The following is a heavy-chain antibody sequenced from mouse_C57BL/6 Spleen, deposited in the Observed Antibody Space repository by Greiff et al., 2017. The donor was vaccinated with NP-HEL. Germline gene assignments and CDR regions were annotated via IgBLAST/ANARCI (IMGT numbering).Heavy chain of an antibody. CDR1: GFTFSDYG. CDR3: ARPYYGSTSYWYFDV. D-gene: IGHD1-1*01. CDR2: ISSGSSTI. V-gene: IGHV5-17*01. J-gene: IGHJ1*03. Sequence: DVKLVESGGGLVKPGGSLKLSCAASGFTFSDYGMHWVRQAPEKGLEWVAYISSGSSTIYYADTVKGRFTISRDNAKNTLFLQMTSLRSEDTAMYYCARPYYGSTSYWYFDVWGTGTTVTVSS.